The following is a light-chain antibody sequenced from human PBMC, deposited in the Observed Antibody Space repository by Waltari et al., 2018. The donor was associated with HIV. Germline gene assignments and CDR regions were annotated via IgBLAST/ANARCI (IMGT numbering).Light chain of an antibody. Sequence: SVLTQPPSASGTPGHRVTISCSGSTSNIGSNDVFWYQPLPGAAPKLLIHRNNQRPSGVPDRFSGSTSGTSASLAISGLRSEDEADYYCVAWDDSLRGVVFGGGTKVAAL. J-gene: IGLJ2*01. CDR2: RNN. CDR1: TSNIGSND. V-gene: IGLV1-47*01. CDR3: VAWDDSLRGVV.